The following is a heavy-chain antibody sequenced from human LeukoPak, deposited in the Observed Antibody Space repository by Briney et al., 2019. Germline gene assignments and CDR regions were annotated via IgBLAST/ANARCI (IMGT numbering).Heavy chain of an antibody. CDR1: GGPFSGYY. V-gene: IGHV4-34*01. D-gene: IGHD2-2*01. Sequence: SETLSLTCAVYGGPFSGYYWSWIRQPPGKGLEWIGEINHSGSTNYNPSLKSRVTISVDTSKNQFSLKLSSVTAADTAVYYCAGGGIVVVPAVVSAAAPSYWGQGTLVTVSS. J-gene: IGHJ4*02. CDR3: AGGGIVVVPAVVSAAAPSY. CDR2: INHSGST.